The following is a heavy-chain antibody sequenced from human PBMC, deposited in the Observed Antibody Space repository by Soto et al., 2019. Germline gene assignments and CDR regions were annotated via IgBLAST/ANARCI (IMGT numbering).Heavy chain of an antibody. D-gene: IGHD1-7*01. CDR2: IYWHDDK. CDR3: ASAYNWNYM. Sequence: QITLKESGPTLVKPTQTLMLTCSFSGFSLDTTGMGVGWIRQAPGKALEWLANIYWHDDKRYNPSLEGSLTITKDTSKNQVVLTMTNMYPMDTAKYYCASAYNWNYMWGQGILVTVS. J-gene: IGHJ4*02. V-gene: IGHV2-5*01. CDR1: GFSLDTTGMG.